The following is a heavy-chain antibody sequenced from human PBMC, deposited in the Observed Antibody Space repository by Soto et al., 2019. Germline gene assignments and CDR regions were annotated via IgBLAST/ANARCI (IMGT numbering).Heavy chain of an antibody. Sequence: QVQLVQSGAEVKKPGASVKVSCKASGYTFTSYGISWVRQAPGQGLEWMGWISAYSGGTNYAQKFQGRVTMTRDTSISTAYMELSRLRSDDTAVYYCARVEWELYYFDYWGQGTLVTVSS. CDR1: GYTFTSYG. CDR3: ARVEWELYYFDY. D-gene: IGHD1-26*01. CDR2: ISAYSGGT. J-gene: IGHJ4*02. V-gene: IGHV1-18*04.